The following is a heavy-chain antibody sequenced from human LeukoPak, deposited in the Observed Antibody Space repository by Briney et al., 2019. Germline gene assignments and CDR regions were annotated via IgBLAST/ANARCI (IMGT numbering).Heavy chain of an antibody. V-gene: IGHV3-21*01. D-gene: IGHD1-26*01. CDR1: GFTFNGYW. Sequence: PGGSLRLSCAASGFTFNGYWMSWVRQAPGKGLEWVSCISSTSNYIFYADSVRGRFTISRDNAKNSLYLQMDSLRAEDTAVYYCARGGIITSYAFEIWGQGAMVTVSS. CDR2: ISSTSNYI. CDR3: ARGGIITSYAFEI. J-gene: IGHJ3*02.